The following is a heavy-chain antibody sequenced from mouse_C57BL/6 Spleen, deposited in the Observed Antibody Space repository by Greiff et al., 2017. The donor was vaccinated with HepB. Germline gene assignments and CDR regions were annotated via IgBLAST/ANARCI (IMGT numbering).Heavy chain of an antibody. CDR3: ARSPLYYGKDY. V-gene: IGHV1-52*01. CDR2: IDPSDSET. D-gene: IGHD2-1*01. J-gene: IGHJ2*01. Sequence: VQLQQPGAELVRPGSSVKLSCKASGYTFTSYWMHWVKQRPIQGLEWIGNIDPSDSETHYNQKFKDKATLTVDKSSSTAYMQLSSLTSEDSAVYYCARSPLYYGKDYWGQGTTLTVSS. CDR1: GYTFTSYW.